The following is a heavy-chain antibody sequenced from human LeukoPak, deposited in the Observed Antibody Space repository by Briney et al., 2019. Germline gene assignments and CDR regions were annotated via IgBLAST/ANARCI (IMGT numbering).Heavy chain of an antibody. CDR2: ISSSSSYI. V-gene: IGHV3-21*01. J-gene: IGHJ4*02. Sequence: GGSLRLSCAASGFTSSSYSMNWVRQAPGKGLEWVSSISSSSSYIYYADSVKGRFTISRDNAKNSLYLQMNSLRAEDTAVYYCAREMGYSYGRDYWGQGTLVTVSS. CDR1: GFTSSSYS. D-gene: IGHD5-18*01. CDR3: AREMGYSYGRDY.